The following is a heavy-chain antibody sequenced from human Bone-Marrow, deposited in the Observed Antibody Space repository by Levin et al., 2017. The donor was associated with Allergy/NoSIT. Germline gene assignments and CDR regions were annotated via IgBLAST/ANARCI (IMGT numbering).Heavy chain of an antibody. CDR1: GGSFSGYY. Sequence: SETLSLTCAVYGGSFSGYYWSWIRQPPGKGLEWIGEINHSGSTNYNPSLKSRVTISVDTSKNQFSLKLSSVTAADTAVYYCAREGGYGYCSSTSCSPGGDAFDIWGQGTMVTVSS. CDR3: AREGGYGYCSSTSCSPGGDAFDI. CDR2: INHSGST. J-gene: IGHJ3*02. V-gene: IGHV4-34*01. D-gene: IGHD2-2*01.